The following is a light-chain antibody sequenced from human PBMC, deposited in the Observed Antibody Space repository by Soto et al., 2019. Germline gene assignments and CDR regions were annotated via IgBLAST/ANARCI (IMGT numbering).Light chain of an antibody. J-gene: IGKJ1*01. CDR1: QDISSW. V-gene: IGKV1-12*01. CDR2: HAS. CDR3: QQANSFPRT. Sequence: DIQMTQSPSSVSASVGDRVTITCRASQDISSWFAWYQQKPGKAPKLLIYHASILESGVPSRFSGSGSGTDFNLTISSLQPEDFATYYCQQANSFPRTCGQGTKVHIK.